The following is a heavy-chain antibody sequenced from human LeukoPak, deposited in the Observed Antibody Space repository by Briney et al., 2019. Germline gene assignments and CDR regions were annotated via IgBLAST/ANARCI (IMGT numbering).Heavy chain of an antibody. V-gene: IGHV4-34*01. J-gene: IGHJ4*02. D-gene: IGHD4-11*01. CDR2: INHSGST. CDR1: GGSFSGYY. Sequence: PSETLSLTCTVYGGSFSGYYWSWIRQPPGKGLEWIGEINHSGSTNYNPSLKSRVTISVDTSKNQFSLKLSSVTAADTAVYYCARAYSNYEGRSFDYWGQGTLVTVSS. CDR3: ARAYSNYEGRSFDY.